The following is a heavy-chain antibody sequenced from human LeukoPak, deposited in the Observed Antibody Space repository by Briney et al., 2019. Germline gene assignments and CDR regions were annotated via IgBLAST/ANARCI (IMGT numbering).Heavy chain of an antibody. CDR1: GFTFSSHA. V-gene: IGHV3-30*01. J-gene: IGHJ6*03. CDR2: TSYDGSNK. CDR3: GRGGSGSYYYYYYYMDV. Sequence: GGSLRLSCAASGFTFSSHAMHWVRQAPGKGLEWVAITSYDGSNKYYAESVKGRFTISKGNSKNTLYLQVDNLTVDDTAVYYCGRGGSGSYYYYYYYMDVWGKGTTVTVSS. D-gene: IGHD3-10*01.